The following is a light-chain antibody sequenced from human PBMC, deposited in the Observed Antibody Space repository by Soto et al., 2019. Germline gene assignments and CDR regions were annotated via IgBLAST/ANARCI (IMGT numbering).Light chain of an antibody. V-gene: IGLV2-14*01. J-gene: IGLJ2*01. CDR1: SSDVGGYNF. CDR3: SSYATSRTHVA. CDR2: DVS. Sequence: QSALTQPASVSGSPGQSITISCTGTSSDVGGYNFVSWYQHHPGKAPKLIIHDVSSRPSGVSTRFSASKSGNTASLTISGLQAEDEADYYCSSYATSRTHVAFGGGT.